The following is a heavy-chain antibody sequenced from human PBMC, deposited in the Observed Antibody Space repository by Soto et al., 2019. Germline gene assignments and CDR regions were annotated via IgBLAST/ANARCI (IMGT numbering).Heavy chain of an antibody. CDR3: ASARGYYDTSGYSGYYFDY. J-gene: IGHJ4*02. V-gene: IGHV3-53*01. D-gene: IGHD3-22*01. Sequence: PGGSLRLSCAASGFTVSSNYMTWVRQVPGKGLECVSVIYSSDTTYYADSVKGRFTISRDNSKNTLYLQMNSLRAEDAAVYYCASARGYYDTSGYSGYYFDYWGQGTLVTVSS. CDR1: GFTVSSNY. CDR2: IYSSDTT.